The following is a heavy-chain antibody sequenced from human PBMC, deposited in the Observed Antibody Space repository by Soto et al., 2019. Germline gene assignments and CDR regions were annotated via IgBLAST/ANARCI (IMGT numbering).Heavy chain of an antibody. CDR3: AKGRPPYDILTGYYGYMDV. V-gene: IGHV3-23*01. Sequence: PGGSLRLSCAASGFTFSSYAMSWVRQAPGKGLEWVSAISGSGGSTYYADSVKGRFTISRDNSKNTLYLQMNSLRAEDTAVYYCAKGRPPYDILTGYYGYMDVWGKGTTVTVSS. J-gene: IGHJ6*03. CDR1: GFTFSSYA. D-gene: IGHD3-9*01. CDR2: ISGSGGST.